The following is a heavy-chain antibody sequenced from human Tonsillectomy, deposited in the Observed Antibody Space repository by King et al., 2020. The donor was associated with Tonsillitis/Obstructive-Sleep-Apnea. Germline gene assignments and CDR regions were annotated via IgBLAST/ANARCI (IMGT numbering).Heavy chain of an antibody. J-gene: IGHJ5*02. Sequence: QLQESGPGLVKPSETLSLTCTVSGGSISSSSYYWGWIRQPPGKGLEWIGSIYYSGSTYYNPSLKSRVTISVDTSKNQFSLKLSSVTAEDTAVYYCARQPNYYDSSGYSHNWFDPWGQGTLVTVSS. V-gene: IGHV4-39*01. CDR2: IYYSGST. CDR1: GGSISSSSYY. CDR3: ARQPNYYDSSGYSHNWFDP. D-gene: IGHD3-22*01.